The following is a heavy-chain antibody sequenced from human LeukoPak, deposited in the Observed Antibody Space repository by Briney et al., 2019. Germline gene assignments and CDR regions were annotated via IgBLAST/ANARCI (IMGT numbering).Heavy chain of an antibody. V-gene: IGHV3-15*01. CDR1: GFTFSNAW. CDR2: IKRKTEGGTT. J-gene: IGHJ4*02. D-gene: IGHD6-19*01. Sequence: GGSLRLPCAASGFTFSNAWMTWVRQAPGRGLEWVGRIKRKTEGGTTDYAAPVKGRFTISRDDSKNTVYLQMNSLKTEDTAVYYCTTDGLGQWLVRYWGQGTLVTVSS. CDR3: TTDGLGQWLVRY.